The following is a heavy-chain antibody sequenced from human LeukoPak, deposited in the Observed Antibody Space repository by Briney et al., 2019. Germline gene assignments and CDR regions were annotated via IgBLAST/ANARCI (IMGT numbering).Heavy chain of an antibody. Sequence: PGGSLRLSCAASGFTFSSYAMSWVRQAPGKGLEWVANIKQDGSEKYYVDSVKGRFTISRDNAKNSLYLQMNSLRAEDTAVYYCARGIGPSWYWDYWGQGTLVTVSS. CDR3: ARGIGPSWYWDY. CDR1: GFTFSSYA. D-gene: IGHD6-13*01. J-gene: IGHJ4*02. CDR2: IKQDGSEK. V-gene: IGHV3-7*01.